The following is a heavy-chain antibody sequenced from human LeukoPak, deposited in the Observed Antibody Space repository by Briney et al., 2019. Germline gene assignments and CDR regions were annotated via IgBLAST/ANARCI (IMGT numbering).Heavy chain of an antibody. CDR1: GFTFSSYW. Sequence: GGSLRLSCAASGFTFSSYWMSWVRQAPGKGLEWVANIKQDGGEKYYVDSVKGRFTISRDNAKNSLYLQMNSLRAEDTAVYYCARVPLWAVAGVHFDYWGQGTLVTVSS. CDR2: IKQDGGEK. CDR3: ARVPLWAVAGVHFDY. J-gene: IGHJ4*02. V-gene: IGHV3-7*03. D-gene: IGHD6-19*01.